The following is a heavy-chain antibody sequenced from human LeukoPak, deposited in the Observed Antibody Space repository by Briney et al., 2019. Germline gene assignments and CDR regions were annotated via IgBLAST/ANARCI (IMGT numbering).Heavy chain of an antibody. Sequence: SETLSLTCAAYGGSLSGYYWSWIRQPPGKGLEWFGEINHSGSTNDHPSLKSRVTISVDTSKNQFSLKLSSVTAADTAVYYCARGLRTLIAARPSAFDIWGQGTMVTVSS. CDR2: INHSGST. D-gene: IGHD6-6*01. CDR1: GGSLSGYY. J-gene: IGHJ3*02. CDR3: ARGLRTLIAARPSAFDI. V-gene: IGHV4-34*01.